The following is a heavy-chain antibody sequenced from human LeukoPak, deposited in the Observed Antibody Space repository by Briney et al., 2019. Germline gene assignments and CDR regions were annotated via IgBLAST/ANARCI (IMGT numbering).Heavy chain of an antibody. J-gene: IGHJ6*03. V-gene: IGHV4-59*11. CDR3: ARVFIAEYYYYYMDV. CDR1: GGSISSHY. D-gene: IGHD2-15*01. Sequence: PSETLSLTCTVSGGSISSHYWSWIRQPPGKGLEWIGYIYYSGSTNYNPSLKSRVTISVDTSKNQFSLKPSSVTAADTAVYYCARVFIAEYYYYYMDVWGKGTTVTVSS. CDR2: IYYSGST.